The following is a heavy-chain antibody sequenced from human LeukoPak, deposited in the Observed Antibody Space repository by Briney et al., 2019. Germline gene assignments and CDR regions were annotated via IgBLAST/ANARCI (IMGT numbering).Heavy chain of an antibody. CDR3: ARDGYSVPYYFDY. CDR1: DYTFTSYG. CDR2: ISGYNGNA. Sequence: GASVKASCKASDYTFTSYGISWVRQAPGQGLEWMGWISGYNGNAKYAQKLQGRMTMTTDTSTSTAYMELRSLRSDDTAVYYCARDGYSVPYYFDYWGQGTQVTVSS. J-gene: IGHJ4*02. D-gene: IGHD5-18*01. V-gene: IGHV1-18*01.